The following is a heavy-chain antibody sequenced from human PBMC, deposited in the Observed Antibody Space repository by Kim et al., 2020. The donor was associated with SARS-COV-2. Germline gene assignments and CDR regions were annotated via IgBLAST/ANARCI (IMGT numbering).Heavy chain of an antibody. D-gene: IGHD6-13*01. CDR3: ARDSSSWYGPFDY. Sequence: YAQKFQCRVTITADESTSTAYMELSSLRSEDTAVYYCARDSSSWYGPFDYWGQGTLVTVSS. V-gene: IGHV1-69*01. J-gene: IGHJ4*02.